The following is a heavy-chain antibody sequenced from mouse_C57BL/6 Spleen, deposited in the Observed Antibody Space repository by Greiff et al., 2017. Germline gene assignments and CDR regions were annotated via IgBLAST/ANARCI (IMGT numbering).Heavy chain of an antibody. J-gene: IGHJ3*01. Sequence: EVQGVESGGGLVKPGGSLKLSCAASGFTFSSYAMSWVRQTPEKRLEWVATISDGGSYTYYPDNVKGRFTISRDNAKNNLYLQMSHLKSEDTAMYYCARVGDSSGYSWFAYWSHGTLVTVSA. CDR2: ISDGGSYT. CDR3: ARVGDSSGYSWFAY. D-gene: IGHD3-2*02. V-gene: IGHV5-4*01. CDR1: GFTFSSYA.